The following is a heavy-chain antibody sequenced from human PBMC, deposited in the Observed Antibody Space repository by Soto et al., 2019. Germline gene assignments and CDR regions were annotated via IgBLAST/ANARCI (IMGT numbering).Heavy chain of an antibody. CDR1: GGSISSSSYY. Sequence: PSETLSLTCTVSGGSISSSSYYWGWIRQPPGKGLEWIGNIYYSGSTNYNPSLKSRVTISVDTSKNQFSLKLSSVTAADTAVYYCARQEAGVFDYWGQGTLVTVSS. D-gene: IGHD2-8*01. CDR2: IYYSGST. J-gene: IGHJ4*02. CDR3: ARQEAGVFDY. V-gene: IGHV4-61*05.